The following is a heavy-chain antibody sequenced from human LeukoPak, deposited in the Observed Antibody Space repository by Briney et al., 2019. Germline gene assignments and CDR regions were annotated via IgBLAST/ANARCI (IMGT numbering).Heavy chain of an antibody. D-gene: IGHD2-21*02. V-gene: IGHV3-23*01. CDR1: GFTFSSYA. J-gene: IGHJ6*02. CDR2: ISGSGGST. Sequence: GSLRLSCAASGFTFSSYAMSWVRQAPGKGLEWVSAISGSGGSTYYADSVKGRFTISRDNSKNTLYLQMNSLRAEDTAVYYCAKDDDCGGDCYYYYYGMDVWGQGTTVTVSS. CDR3: AKDDDCGGDCYYYYYGMDV.